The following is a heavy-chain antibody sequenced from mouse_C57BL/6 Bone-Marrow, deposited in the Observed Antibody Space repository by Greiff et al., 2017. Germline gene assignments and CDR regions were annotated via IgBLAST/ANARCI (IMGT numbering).Heavy chain of an antibody. CDR2: IYPGSGST. V-gene: IGHV1-55*01. J-gene: IGHJ3*01. Sequence: QVQLQQPGAELVKPGASVKMSCKASGYTFTSYWIPWVKQRPGQGLEWIGDIYPGSGSTNYNEKFKSKATLTVDTSSSTAYMQLSSLTYEDSAVYYCVYDYEAYWGQGTLVTVSA. D-gene: IGHD2-4*01. CDR1: GYTFTSYW. CDR3: VYDYEAY.